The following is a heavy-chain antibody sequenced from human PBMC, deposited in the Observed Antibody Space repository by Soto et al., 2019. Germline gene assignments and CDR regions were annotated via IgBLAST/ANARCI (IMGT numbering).Heavy chain of an antibody. CDR1: GFTFSSYS. J-gene: IGHJ4*02. CDR2: ITGSSSYI. V-gene: IGHV3-21*02. D-gene: IGHD3-22*01. CDR3: AREVYYYDSSAYWAY. Sequence: EVQLVESGGGLVKPGGSLRLSCAASGFTFSSYSMNWVRQAPGKGLEWVSSITGSSSYIYYADSVKGRFTISRDNAKNSLNLQMNSLRAEDTAVYYCAREVYYYDSSAYWAYWGQGTLVTVSS.